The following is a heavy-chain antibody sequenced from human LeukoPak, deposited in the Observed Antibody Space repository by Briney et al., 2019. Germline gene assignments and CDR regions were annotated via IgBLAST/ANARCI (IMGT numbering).Heavy chain of an antibody. J-gene: IGHJ4*02. CDR3: ASGWELNLFDY. V-gene: IGHV1-46*01. CDR1: GYTFTSYY. D-gene: IGHD1-26*01. Sequence: RASVKVSCKASGYTFTSYYMHWVRQAPGQGLEWMGIINPSGGSTSYAQKFQGRVTMTRDMSTSTVYMELSSLRSEDTAVYYCASGWELNLFDYWGQGTLVTVSS. CDR2: INPSGGST.